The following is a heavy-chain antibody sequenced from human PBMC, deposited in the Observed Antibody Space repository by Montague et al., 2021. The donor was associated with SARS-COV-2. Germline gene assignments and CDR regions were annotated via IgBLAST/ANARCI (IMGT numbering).Heavy chain of an antibody. J-gene: IGHJ5*02. CDR3: ARVVSVRRAVNWFDP. Sequence: SETRSLTCTVSGGSMSDHYWAWIRQPPGKGLEWLAYIYYSGGINSNASLKSRVSMSVDTSKNQFSLKLTSVTAADTAVYYCARVVSVRRAVNWFDPWGQGTLVTVSA. CDR1: GGSMSDHY. CDR2: IYYSGGI. V-gene: IGHV4-59*11. D-gene: IGHD3-10*01.